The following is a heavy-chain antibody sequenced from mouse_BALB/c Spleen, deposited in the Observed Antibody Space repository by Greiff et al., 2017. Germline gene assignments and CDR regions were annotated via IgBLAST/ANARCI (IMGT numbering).Heavy chain of an antibody. D-gene: IGHD1-1*02. J-gene: IGHJ4*01. CDR3: ARKRGYGYYAMDY. Sequence: EVQLQQSGPSLVKPSQTLSLTCSVTGDSITSGYWNWIRKFPGNKLEYMGYISYSGSTYYNPSLKSRISITRDTSKNQYYLQLNSVTTEDTATYYCARKRGYGYYAMDYWGQGTSVTVSS. CDR2: ISYSGST. CDR1: GDSITSGY. V-gene: IGHV3-8*02.